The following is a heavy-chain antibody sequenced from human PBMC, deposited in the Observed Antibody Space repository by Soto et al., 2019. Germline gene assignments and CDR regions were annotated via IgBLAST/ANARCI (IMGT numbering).Heavy chain of an antibody. CDR2: IYYSGST. D-gene: IGHD5-12*01. J-gene: IGHJ4*02. CDR3: ARVATIDPYFDY. Sequence: QVQLQESGPGLVKPSQTLSLTCTVSGGSISSGGYYWSWIRQHPGKVLEWIGYIYYSGSTYYNLSLKSRVTIYVDTSTNQFSLKLSSVTAADTAVYYCARVATIDPYFDYWGQGTLVTVSS. CDR1: GGSISSGGYY. V-gene: IGHV4-31*03.